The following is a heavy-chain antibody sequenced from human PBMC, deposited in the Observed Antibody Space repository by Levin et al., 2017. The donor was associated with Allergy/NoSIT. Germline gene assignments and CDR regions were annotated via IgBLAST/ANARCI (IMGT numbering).Heavy chain of an antibody. J-gene: IGHJ4*02. CDR1: GFTFSSYW. CDR3: ASRRSGPGSGVPFDY. V-gene: IGHV3-74*01. CDR2: INSDGSST. Sequence: PGESLKISCAASGFTFSSYWMHWVRQAPGKGLVWVSRINSDGSSTSYADSVKGRFTISRDNAKNTLYLQMNSLRAEDTAVYYCASRRSGPGSGVPFDYWGQGTLVTVSS. D-gene: IGHD1-26*01.